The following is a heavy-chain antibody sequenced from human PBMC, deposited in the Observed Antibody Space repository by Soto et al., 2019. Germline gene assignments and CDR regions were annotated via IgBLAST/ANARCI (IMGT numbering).Heavy chain of an antibody. CDR3: ARQGRNTKIVILRHYATDF. CDR1: SGSISTNSYL. Sequence: PSETLSLTCSVSSGSISTNSYLWGWIRQPPGKGLEWIGAILYSGDTYYSESLKSRVTMSVDTAKNQFPLKLNSVTAADTAVYYCARQGRNTKIVILRHYATDFWSQGTAVTVSS. V-gene: IGHV4-39*01. CDR2: ILYSGDT. J-gene: IGHJ6*02. D-gene: IGHD3-22*01.